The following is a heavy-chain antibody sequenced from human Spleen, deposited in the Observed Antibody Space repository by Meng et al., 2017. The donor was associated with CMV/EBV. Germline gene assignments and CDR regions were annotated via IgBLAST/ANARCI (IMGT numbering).Heavy chain of an antibody. J-gene: IGHJ4*02. CDR3: ARVGPNPYCSGGSCYPYYFDY. Sequence: QVQLQESGPGLVKPSETLSLTCSVSGGSISSYYWSWSRQPARKGLELIGRIYTSGSTNYNPSLKSRVTMSVDTSTNQFSLKLSSVTAADTAVYYCARVGPNPYCSGGSCYPYYFDYWGQGTLVTVSS. CDR2: IYTSGST. CDR1: GGSISSYY. V-gene: IGHV4-4*07. D-gene: IGHD2-15*01.